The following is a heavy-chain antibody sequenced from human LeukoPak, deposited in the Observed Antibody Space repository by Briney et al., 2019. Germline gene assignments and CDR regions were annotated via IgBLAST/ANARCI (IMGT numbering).Heavy chain of an antibody. V-gene: IGHV3-23*01. CDR3: VRGRTYSSGYSGWFDP. CDR2: VSGSGGST. D-gene: IGHD3-22*01. CDR1: GFTFSSYA. J-gene: IGHJ5*02. Sequence: GGSLRLSCAASGFTFSSYAMSWVRQAPGKGLEWVSAVSGSGGSTYYADSVKGRFTISRDNSKNTLYLQMNSLRAEDTAVYYCVRGRTYSSGYSGWFDPWGQGTLVTVSS.